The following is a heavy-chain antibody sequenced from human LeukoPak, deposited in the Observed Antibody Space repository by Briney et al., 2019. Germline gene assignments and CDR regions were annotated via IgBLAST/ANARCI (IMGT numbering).Heavy chain of an antibody. Sequence: GGSLRLSCAASGFTFSSYWMSWVRQAPGKGLEWVANIKQDGSEKYYVDSVKGRLTISRDNAKNSLYLQMNSLRAEDTAVYYCARDGSGSYYYYYMDVWGKGTTVTISS. CDR2: IKQDGSEK. V-gene: IGHV3-7*01. CDR1: GFTFSSYW. CDR3: ARDGSGSYYYYYMDV. D-gene: IGHD3-10*01. J-gene: IGHJ6*03.